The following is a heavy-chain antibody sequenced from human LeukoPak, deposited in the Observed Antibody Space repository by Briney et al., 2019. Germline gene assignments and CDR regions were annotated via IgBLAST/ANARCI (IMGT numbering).Heavy chain of an antibody. D-gene: IGHD5-24*01. CDR3: ARQRRDYFDY. J-gene: IGHJ4*02. V-gene: IGHV4-34*01. Sequence: PSETLSLTCAVYGGSFSGYYWSWIRQPPGKGLEWIGEINHSGSTNYNPSLKSRVTISVDTSKNQFSLKLSSVTAADTAVYYCARQRRDYFDYWGQGTLVTVSS. CDR2: INHSGST. CDR1: GGSFSGYY.